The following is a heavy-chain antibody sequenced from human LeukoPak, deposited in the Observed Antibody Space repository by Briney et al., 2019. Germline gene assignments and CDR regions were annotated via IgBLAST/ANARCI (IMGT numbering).Heavy chain of an antibody. CDR3: ARVGYSGWNLEY. CDR2: INQDGSVK. CDR1: GFTFRSYW. D-gene: IGHD5-12*01. J-gene: IGHJ4*02. Sequence: GGSLRLSCAAPGFTFRSYWMSWVRQAPGKGLKWVANINQDGSVKYYVDSVKGRFTISRDNAKNSLYVQMNSLRDEDTAVYYCARVGYSGWNLEYWGQGTLVTVSS. V-gene: IGHV3-7*01.